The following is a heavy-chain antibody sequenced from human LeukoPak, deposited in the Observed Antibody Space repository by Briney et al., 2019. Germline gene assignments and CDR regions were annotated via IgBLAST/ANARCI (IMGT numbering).Heavy chain of an antibody. J-gene: IGHJ4*02. Sequence: SETLSLTCTVSGGSISSYFWSWIRQPPGKGLEWIGCIYHSGSTNYNPSLKSRVTISVDTSKNQFSLKLSSVTAADTAVYYCARGGGYASPIGYWGQGALVTVSS. CDR1: GGSISSYF. CDR2: IYHSGST. D-gene: IGHD5-12*01. CDR3: ARGGGYASPIGY. V-gene: IGHV4-59*01.